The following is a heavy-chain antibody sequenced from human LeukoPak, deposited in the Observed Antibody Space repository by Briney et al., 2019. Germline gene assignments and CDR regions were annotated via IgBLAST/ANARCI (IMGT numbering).Heavy chain of an antibody. CDR1: GFTFSSYW. D-gene: IGHD5-12*01. Sequence: PGESLRLSCAASGFTFSSYWMSWVRQAPGKGLEWVANIKQDGSEKYYVDSVKGRFTISRDNAKNSLYLQMNSLRAEDTAVYYCLSGYDSGSFDYWGQGTLVTVSS. J-gene: IGHJ4*02. CDR2: IKQDGSEK. CDR3: LSGYDSGSFDY. V-gene: IGHV3-7*02.